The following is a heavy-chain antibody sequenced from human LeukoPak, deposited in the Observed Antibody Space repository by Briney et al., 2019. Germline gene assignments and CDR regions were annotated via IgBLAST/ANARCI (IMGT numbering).Heavy chain of an antibody. Sequence: GASVKVSCKASGYSFTNYYIHWVRQAPGQGLEWMGIIDPSVGSTSHAQKFQGRVSMPRDTSTSTVYMELSNLTSEDTAVYYCARARCSGGSCLSPDFDYWGQGTLVTVSS. J-gene: IGHJ4*02. CDR3: ARARCSGGSCLSPDFDY. CDR1: GYSFTNYY. CDR2: IDPSVGST. D-gene: IGHD2-15*01. V-gene: IGHV1-46*01.